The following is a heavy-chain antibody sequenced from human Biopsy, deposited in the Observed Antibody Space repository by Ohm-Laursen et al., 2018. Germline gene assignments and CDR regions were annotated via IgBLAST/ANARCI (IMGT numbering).Heavy chain of an antibody. J-gene: IGHJ6*02. CDR2: ICYDGSNT. CDR3: AKDRYNYTPIGGFSMDV. V-gene: IGHV3-30*02. Sequence: GSLRLSCSAAGFTFTNYGMQWVRQAPGKGLEWVAFICYDGSNTYYADSVKGRFTISRDNSRDTLYLQMSSLRAEDTAVYYCAKDRYNYTPIGGFSMDVWGQGTTVTVSS. D-gene: IGHD5-18*01. CDR1: GFTFTNYG.